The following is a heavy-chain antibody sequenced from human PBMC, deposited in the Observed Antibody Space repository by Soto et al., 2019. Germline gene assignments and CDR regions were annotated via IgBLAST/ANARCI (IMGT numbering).Heavy chain of an antibody. D-gene: IGHD5-12*01. V-gene: IGHV1-2*02. CDR3: ARENSGYGDTYNWFDP. CDR2: INPNSGGT. Sequence: ASVKVSCKASGYTFTGYYMHWVRQAPGQGLEWMGWINPNSGGTNYAQKFQGRVTMTRDTSISTAYMELSRLRSDDTAVYYCARENSGYGDTYNWFDPWGQGTLVTVS. J-gene: IGHJ5*02. CDR1: GYTFTGYY.